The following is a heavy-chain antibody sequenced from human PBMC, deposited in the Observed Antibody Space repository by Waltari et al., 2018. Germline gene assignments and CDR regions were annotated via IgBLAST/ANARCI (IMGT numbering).Heavy chain of an antibody. V-gene: IGHV4-4*02. D-gene: IGHD2-21*01. CDR3: ARDGSDCGGDCRGWFDP. CDR2: IYHSGST. Sequence: QVQLQESGPGLVKPSGTLSLTCAVSGGSISSSNWWSWVRQPPGKGLEWIGEIYHSGSTNYNPSLKSRVTISVDKAKNQFSLKLSSVTAADTAVYYCARDGSDCGGDCRGWFDPWGQGTLVTVSS. J-gene: IGHJ5*02. CDR1: GGSISSSNW.